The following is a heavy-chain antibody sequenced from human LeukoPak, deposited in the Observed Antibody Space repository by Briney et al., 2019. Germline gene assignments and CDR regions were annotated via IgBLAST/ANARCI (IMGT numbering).Heavy chain of an antibody. D-gene: IGHD6-6*01. CDR2: IGSSSSHI. Sequence: GGSLRLSCAASGFTVSSNYMSWVRQAPGKGLEWVSSIGSSSSHIYYADSVKGRFTISRDNARNSLYLQMNSLRAEDTAVYYCARLGYSSSLPDYWGRGTLVTVSS. J-gene: IGHJ4*02. V-gene: IGHV3-21*01. CDR1: GFTVSSNY. CDR3: ARLGYSSSLPDY.